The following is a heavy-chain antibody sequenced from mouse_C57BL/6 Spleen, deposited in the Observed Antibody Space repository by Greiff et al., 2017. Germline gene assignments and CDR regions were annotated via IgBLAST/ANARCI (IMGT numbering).Heavy chain of an antibody. Sequence: VQLQQPGAELVKPGASVKMSCKASGYTFTSYWITWVKRRPGQGLEWIGDIYPGSGSTNYNEKFKSKATLTVYTSSSTAYMQLSSLTSEDSAVYYCAEGGFYYYGSSLDYWGQGTTLTVSS. CDR1: GYTFTSYW. CDR2: IYPGSGST. J-gene: IGHJ2*01. CDR3: AEGGFYYYGSSLDY. V-gene: IGHV1-55*01. D-gene: IGHD1-1*01.